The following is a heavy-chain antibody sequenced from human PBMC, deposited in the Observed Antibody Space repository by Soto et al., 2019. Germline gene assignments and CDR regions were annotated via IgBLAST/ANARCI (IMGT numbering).Heavy chain of an antibody. CDR2: IFYSDSF. CDR1: GGSISSGGSY. CDR3: ARAPETPPIFGVVRPYFFDF. Sequence: QVQLQESGPGLVKSSQTLSLTYTVSGGSISSGGSYWSWIRQRPGKGLEWIGYIFYSDSFYYTPSLKGRVVILADTSKNQFTRKLSSVTDADTAVYYCARAPETPPIFGVVRPYFFDFWGQGTLVTVSS. J-gene: IGHJ4*02. D-gene: IGHD3-3*01. V-gene: IGHV4-31*03.